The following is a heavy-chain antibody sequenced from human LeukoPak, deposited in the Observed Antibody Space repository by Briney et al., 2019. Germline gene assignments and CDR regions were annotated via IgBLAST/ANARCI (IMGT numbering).Heavy chain of an antibody. V-gene: IGHV3-30-3*01. Sequence: GRSLRLSCAASGFTFSSYAMHWVRQAPGKGLEWVAVISYDGSNKYYADSVKGRFTISRDNSKNTLYLQMHSLRAEDTAVYYCARDQGDDLIAVAGIDYWGQGTLVTVSS. CDR2: ISYDGSNK. J-gene: IGHJ4*02. CDR3: ARDQGDDLIAVAGIDY. CDR1: GFTFSSYA. D-gene: IGHD6-19*01.